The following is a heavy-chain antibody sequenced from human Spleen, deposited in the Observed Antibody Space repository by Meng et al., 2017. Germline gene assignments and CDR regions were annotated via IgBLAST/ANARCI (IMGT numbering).Heavy chain of an antibody. J-gene: IGHJ4*02. D-gene: IGHD4-11*01. Sequence: VQLQHGVAGLLKPSETLSLTCVVSGGSFSDYYWSWIRQPPGKGLEWIGEINHSGSTNYNPSLESRATISVDTSQNNLSLKLSSVTAADSAVYYCARGPTTMAHDFDYWGQGTLVTVSS. V-gene: IGHV4-34*01. CDR3: ARGPTTMAHDFDY. CDR2: INHSGST. CDR1: GGSFSDYY.